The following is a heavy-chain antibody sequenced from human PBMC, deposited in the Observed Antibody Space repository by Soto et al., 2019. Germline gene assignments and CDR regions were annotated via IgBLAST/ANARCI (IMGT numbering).Heavy chain of an antibody. CDR2: INWNGDTI. CDR1: GFTFDDYG. V-gene: IGHV3-20*01. Sequence: EVQLVESGGRVVRPGGSLRLSCAASGFTFDDYGMNWVRQAPGKGLEWVSGINWNGDTISYANSVKGRFTISRDNAKNSLYLQMNSLRAEDTALYHCVRVPLSRENWNYLGWFDPWGQGTLVTVSS. D-gene: IGHD1-7*01. CDR3: VRVPLSRENWNYLGWFDP. J-gene: IGHJ5*02.